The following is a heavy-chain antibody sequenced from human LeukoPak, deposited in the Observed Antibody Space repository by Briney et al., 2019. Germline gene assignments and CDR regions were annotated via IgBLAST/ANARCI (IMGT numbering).Heavy chain of an antibody. CDR3: ARDRAYNRFDY. CDR2: IKEDGSAK. D-gene: IGHD5-24*01. Sequence: GGSLRLSCAASGFACSSSWMTWVRQAPGKGLEWVANIKEDGSAKNFVGSVQGRFTISRDNAKNSLYLEMNSLRAEDTAVYYCARDRAYNRFDYWGQGTLVTVSS. CDR1: GFACSSSW. J-gene: IGHJ4*02. V-gene: IGHV3-7*01.